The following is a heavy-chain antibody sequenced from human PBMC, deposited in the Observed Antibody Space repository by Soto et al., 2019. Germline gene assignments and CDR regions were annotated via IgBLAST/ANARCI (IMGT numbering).Heavy chain of an antibody. CDR2: IWYDGSNK. V-gene: IGHV3-33*01. CDR3: ARALSSSKSSGSMGREYYYGMDV. Sequence: QVQLVESGGGVVQPGRSLRLSCAASGFTFSSYGMHWVRQAPGKGPEWVAVIWYDGSNKYYADSVKGRFTISRDNSKNTLYLQMNSLRAEDTAVYYCARALSSSKSSGSMGREYYYGMDVWGQGTTVTVSS. CDR1: GFTFSSYG. J-gene: IGHJ6*02. D-gene: IGHD6-19*01.